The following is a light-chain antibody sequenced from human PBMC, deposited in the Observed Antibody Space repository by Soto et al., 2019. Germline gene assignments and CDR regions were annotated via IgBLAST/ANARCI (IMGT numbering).Light chain of an antibody. CDR1: QSVSSY. Sequence: EIVLTQSPATLSLSPGERATLSCRASQSVSSYLAWYQQKPGQAPRLLIYDASNRAPGIPARFSGSGSGTDFTLTISSLEPEDFAVYYCQQRSNWPLGTFGQGTKVEIK. CDR2: DAS. V-gene: IGKV3-11*01. J-gene: IGKJ1*01. CDR3: QQRSNWPLGT.